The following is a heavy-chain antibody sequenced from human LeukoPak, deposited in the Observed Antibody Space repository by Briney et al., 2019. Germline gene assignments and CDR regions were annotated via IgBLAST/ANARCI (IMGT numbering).Heavy chain of an antibody. V-gene: IGHV3-15*04. Sequence: GGSLRLSCAASGFTFSNAWMSWVRQAPGRGLEWVGRIESKTDGGTTDYAAPVKGRFTISRDDSKNTLYLQMNSLKTEDTAVYYCTTGDIFFDYWGQGTLVTVSS. D-gene: IGHD2-15*01. CDR2: IESKTDGGTT. CDR3: TTGDIFFDY. J-gene: IGHJ4*02. CDR1: GFTFSNAW.